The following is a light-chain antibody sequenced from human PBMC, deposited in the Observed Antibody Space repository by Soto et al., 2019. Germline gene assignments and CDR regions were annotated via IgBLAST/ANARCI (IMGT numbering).Light chain of an antibody. CDR1: QSVSSF. CDR2: GAS. J-gene: IGKJ2*01. V-gene: IGKV3-15*01. CDR3: QQYNDWPYT. Sequence: DKVMTQSPATLSVSPGERATLSCRASQSVSSFLAWYQQKPGQAPRLLTYGASTRATGIPARFSGSGSGTEFTLTISGLQSEDFAVYYCQQYNDWPYTFGQGT.